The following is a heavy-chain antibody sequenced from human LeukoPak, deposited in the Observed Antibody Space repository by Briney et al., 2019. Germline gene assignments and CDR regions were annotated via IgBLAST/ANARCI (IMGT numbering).Heavy chain of an antibody. V-gene: IGHV4-59*12. CDR1: GGSISSYY. CDR3: AREEYYDDSGYYFRYFDS. Sequence: KPSETLSLTCSVSGGSISSYYWSWIRQPPGKGLEWIGYISYSGSTNYNPSLKSRVTISVDTSKNQFSLRLNSVTAADTAIYYCAREEYYDDSGYYFRYFDSWGQGTLVTVSS. D-gene: IGHD3-22*01. CDR2: ISYSGST. J-gene: IGHJ4*02.